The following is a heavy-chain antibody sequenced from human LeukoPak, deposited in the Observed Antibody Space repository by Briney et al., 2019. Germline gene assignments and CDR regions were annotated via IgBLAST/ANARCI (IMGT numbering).Heavy chain of an antibody. J-gene: IGHJ4*01. D-gene: IGHD6-13*01. CDR2: ITQDGGEK. CDR3: ARDGTAAGLYFDL. V-gene: IGHV3-7*01. CDR1: GFTFXSYX. Sequence: GFTFXSYXXXWVRQAXGKGXXXVASITQDGGEKSYVDSVKGRFTISRDKTKNSMYMQMSRQRAEDTAVYYCARDGTAAGLYFDLWGQGTLVTVSS.